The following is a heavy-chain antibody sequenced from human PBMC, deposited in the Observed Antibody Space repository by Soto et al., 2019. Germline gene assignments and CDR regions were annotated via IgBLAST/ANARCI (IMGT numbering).Heavy chain of an antibody. CDR2: IIVYKGNT. Sequence: QVQLVQSGAEVKKPGASVKVSCKASGYTFTSYGISWVRQAPGQGLEWMGWIIVYKGNTNYAQKLQGRVTMTTDTTTSTAYMELRSLRSDDTAVYYCARDSSSSWYGDSGYWGQGTLVTVSS. D-gene: IGHD6-13*01. V-gene: IGHV1-18*04. CDR1: GYTFTSYG. CDR3: ARDSSSSWYGDSGY. J-gene: IGHJ4*02.